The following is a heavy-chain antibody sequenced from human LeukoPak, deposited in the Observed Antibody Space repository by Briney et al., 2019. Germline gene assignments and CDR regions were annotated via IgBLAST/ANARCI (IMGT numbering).Heavy chain of an antibody. CDR3: ARARGLQGVVYHLDY. CDR1: GFTFTDHY. D-gene: IGHD2-8*02. CDR2: ISAGGSSI. V-gene: IGHV3-11*01. J-gene: IGHJ4*02. Sequence: GGSLRLSCAASGFTFTDHYMSWIRQAPGKGLEWVSHISAGGSSIYDADSVKGRFTISRDNAKNSVYLQMNSLRAEDTAVYYCARARGLQGVVYHLDYWGQGTLVTVSS.